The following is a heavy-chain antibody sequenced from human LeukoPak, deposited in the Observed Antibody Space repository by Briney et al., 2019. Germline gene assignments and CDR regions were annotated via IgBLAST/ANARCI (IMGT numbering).Heavy chain of an antibody. CDR3: ARDLPRTSGP. V-gene: IGHV3-74*01. D-gene: IGHD3-10*01. CDR1: GFTFSSEW. CDR2: INSDGGST. Sequence: GGSLRLSCAASGFTFSSEWMHWVRQAPGRGLVWISHINSDGGSTHYGDSVKGRFTVSRDNAKNTLSLQMNSLRAADTAVYYCARDLPRTSGPWGQGTLVTVSS. J-gene: IGHJ5*02.